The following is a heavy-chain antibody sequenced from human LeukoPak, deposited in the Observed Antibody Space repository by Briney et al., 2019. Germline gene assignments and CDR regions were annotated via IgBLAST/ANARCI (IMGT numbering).Heavy chain of an antibody. Sequence: GSLILSCAASGFTFSSYAMSWVRQAPGKGLEWVSAISGSGGSTYYADSVKGRFTISRDNSKNTLYLQMNSLRAEDTAVYYCAKDPDFYCSSTSCYSLYFDYWGQGTLVTVSS. J-gene: IGHJ4*02. CDR3: AKDPDFYCSSTSCYSLYFDY. CDR2: ISGSGGST. V-gene: IGHV3-23*01. CDR1: GFTFSSYA. D-gene: IGHD2-2*01.